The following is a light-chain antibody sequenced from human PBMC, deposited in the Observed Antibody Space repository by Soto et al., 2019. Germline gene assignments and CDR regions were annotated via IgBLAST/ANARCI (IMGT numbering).Light chain of an antibody. CDR1: ESLLHSGGNTY. V-gene: IGKV2-24*01. J-gene: IGKJ1*01. CDR2: QIS. CDR3: MKSSQLRT. Sequence: DIVLTQSPLSLPVTLGQPASLSCRSSESLLHSGGNTYLSWLHQRPGQPPRLLIYQISERLSGVPDRLSGSGAGTNFTLRISRVEAEDVGIFFCMKSSQLRTFGPAPKVDIK.